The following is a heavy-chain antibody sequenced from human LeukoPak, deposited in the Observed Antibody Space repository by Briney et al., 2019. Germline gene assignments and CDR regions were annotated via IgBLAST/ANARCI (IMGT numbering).Heavy chain of an antibody. D-gene: IGHD3-3*01. CDR1: GGSISNYY. J-gene: IGHJ4*02. Sequence: SETLSLTCTVSGGSISNYYWNWIRQPAGKGLESIGRIHISAGSNYSPSLKSRVTMSIDTAKNQFSLKLTSLTAADTAVYYCARVGRITIFGVANYYFDYWGQGTLVTVSS. CDR2: IHISAGS. V-gene: IGHV4-4*07. CDR3: ARVGRITIFGVANYYFDY.